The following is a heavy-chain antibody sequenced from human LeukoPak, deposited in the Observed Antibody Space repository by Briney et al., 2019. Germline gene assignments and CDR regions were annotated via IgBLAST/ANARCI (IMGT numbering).Heavy chain of an antibody. CDR1: GYSISSGYY. J-gene: IGHJ4*02. Sequence: PSETLSLTCAVSGYSISSGYYWGWIRQPPGKGLEWIGSIYHSGSTYYNPSLKSRVTISVDTSKNQFSLKLSSVTAADTAMYYCARIGPMVRGVPRYYFDYWGQGTLVTVSS. CDR3: ARIGPMVRGVPRYYFDY. V-gene: IGHV4-38-2*01. D-gene: IGHD3-10*01. CDR2: IYHSGST.